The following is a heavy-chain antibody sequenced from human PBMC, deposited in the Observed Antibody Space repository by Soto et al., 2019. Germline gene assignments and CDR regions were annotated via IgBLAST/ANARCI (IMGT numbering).Heavy chain of an antibody. CDR2: IDPNSGGT. CDR1: GYTFTGYY. CDR3: ARDRLDSSSSNFDY. J-gene: IGHJ4*02. V-gene: IGHV1-2*02. Sequence: ASVKVSCKASGYTFTGYYIHWVRQAPGQELEWLGWIDPNSGGTNYAQKLQGRATMTTDTSTSTAYMELRSLRSDDTAVYYCARDRLDSSSSNFDYWGQGTLVTVSS. D-gene: IGHD6-6*01.